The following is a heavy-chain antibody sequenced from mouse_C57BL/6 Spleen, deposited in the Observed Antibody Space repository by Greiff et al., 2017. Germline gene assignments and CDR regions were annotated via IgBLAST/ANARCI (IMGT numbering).Heavy chain of an antibody. CDR2: IYPGDGDT. V-gene: IGHV1-82*01. J-gene: IGHJ1*03. CDR1: GYAFSSSW. CDR3: AREGLTTVVASDWYFDV. Sequence: VKLVESGPELVKPGASVKISCKASGYAFSSSWMNWVKQRPGKGLEWIGRIYPGDGDTNYNGKFKGKATLTADKSSSTAYMQLSSLTSEDSAVYFCAREGLTTVVASDWYFDVWGTGTTVTVSS. D-gene: IGHD1-1*01.